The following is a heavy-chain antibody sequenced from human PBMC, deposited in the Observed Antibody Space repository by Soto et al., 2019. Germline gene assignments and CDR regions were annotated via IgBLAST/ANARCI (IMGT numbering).Heavy chain of an antibody. D-gene: IGHD6-13*01. CDR2: IYTSGST. CDR1: EFSSSSYY. J-gene: IGHJ6*02. CDR3: ARDTYSRATLSDYYYYGMDV. V-gene: IGHV4-4*07. Sequence: SEALSLTCPVPEFSSSSYYCSWIRPHTGKGLESIGRIYTSGSTNYNPSLKSRVTMSVDTSKNQFSLKLSSVTAAGTAVYYCARDTYSRATLSDYYYYGMDVWGQGTTVTVS.